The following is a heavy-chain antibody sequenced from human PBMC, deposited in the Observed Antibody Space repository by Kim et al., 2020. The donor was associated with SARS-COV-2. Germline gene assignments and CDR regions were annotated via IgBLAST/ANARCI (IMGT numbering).Heavy chain of an antibody. D-gene: IGHD2-21*02. CDR2: GDT. Sequence: GDTNYAQKFKGRVIMTTDTSTNTAYMELRSLRSDDTALYYCARVKDLTLDIWGQGAMVTVSS. CDR3: ARVKDLTLDI. V-gene: IGHV1-18*01. J-gene: IGHJ3*02.